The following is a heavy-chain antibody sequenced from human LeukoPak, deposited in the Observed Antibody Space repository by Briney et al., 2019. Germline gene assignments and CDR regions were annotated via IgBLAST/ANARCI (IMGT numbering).Heavy chain of an antibody. Sequence: ASVKVSCKASGYTFTSYDINWGRQAMGQGLKWMGWMNPNSGNTGYAQKFQGRVTMTRNTSISTAYMELSSLRSEDTAVYYCARGLEAAANDYWGQGTLVTVSS. CDR1: GYTFTSYD. CDR3: ARGLEAAANDY. J-gene: IGHJ4*02. V-gene: IGHV1-8*01. CDR2: MNPNSGNT. D-gene: IGHD6-13*01.